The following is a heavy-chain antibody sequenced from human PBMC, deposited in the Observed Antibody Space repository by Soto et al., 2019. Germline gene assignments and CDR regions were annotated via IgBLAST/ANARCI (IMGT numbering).Heavy chain of an antibody. CDR1: GGSISSYY. Sequence: SETLSLTCTVSGGSISSYYWSWIRQPPGKGLEWIGYIYYSGSINYNPSLKSRVTISVDTSKNQFSLKLSSVTAADTAVYYCASLALTTVTTNDYWGQGTLVTVSS. V-gene: IGHV4-59*08. J-gene: IGHJ4*02. CDR3: ASLALTTVTTNDY. D-gene: IGHD4-17*01. CDR2: IYYSGSI.